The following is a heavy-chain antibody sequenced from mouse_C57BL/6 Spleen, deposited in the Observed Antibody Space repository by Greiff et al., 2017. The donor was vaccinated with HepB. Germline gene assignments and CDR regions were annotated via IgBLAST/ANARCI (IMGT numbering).Heavy chain of an antibody. D-gene: IGHD1-1*01. CDR3: ARGRTFYYGSSSRYIDV. V-gene: IGHV1-47*01. J-gene: IGHJ1*03. CDR2: FHPYNDDT. CDR1: GYTFTTYP. Sequence: QVLLQQSGAELVKPGASVKMSCKASGYTFTTYPIEWMKQNHGKSLEWIGNFHPYNDDTKYNEKFKGKATLTVVKSSSTVYLELSRLTSDDSAVYYCARGRTFYYGSSSRYIDVWGTGTTVNVSS.